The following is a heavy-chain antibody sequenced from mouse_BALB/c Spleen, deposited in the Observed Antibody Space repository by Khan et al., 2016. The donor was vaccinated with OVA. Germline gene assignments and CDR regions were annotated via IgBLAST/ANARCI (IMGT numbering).Heavy chain of an antibody. Sequence: EVQLQESGPGLVKPSHSLSLTCSVTGYLITSGCYWNWIRQFPGNKLECMGHISYDGNTIYNPSLKNRTSITRDTSTNQFFLRLNSVTTEDTATYYCARDEGYYCGDYFDYWGQGTTLTVSS. V-gene: IGHV3-6*02. CDR1: GYLITSGCY. D-gene: IGHD1-1*01. CDR2: ISYDGNT. J-gene: IGHJ2*01. CDR3: ARDEGYYCGDYFDY.